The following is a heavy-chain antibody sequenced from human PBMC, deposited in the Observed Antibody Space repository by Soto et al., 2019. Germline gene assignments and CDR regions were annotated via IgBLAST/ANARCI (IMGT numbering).Heavy chain of an antibody. V-gene: IGHV4-31*03. CDR3: AREWSGNFFDS. Sequence: QVLLQESGPGLVKPSQTLSLTCTVSGGSISSGDYYWTWIRQHPGKGLEWIGYIYYSGSTHFNPSLKSRVSMSVETSKNQFSLNLSSVTAADTAVYFCAREWSGNFFDSWGQGTLVTVSS. J-gene: IGHJ4*02. D-gene: IGHD3-10*01. CDR1: GGSISSGDYY. CDR2: IYYSGST.